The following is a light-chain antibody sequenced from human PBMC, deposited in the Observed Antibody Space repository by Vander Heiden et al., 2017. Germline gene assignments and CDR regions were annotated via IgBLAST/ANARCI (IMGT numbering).Light chain of an antibody. Sequence: QSVLTQSPSEYGNHGQRVPIPFSGSSSNIGSNTVNWYQQHPGTAPKLCIYSNNQRPSGVPDRFSGSKSGTSASLAISGLQSEDEADYYCAAWDDSLNGPVFGGGTKLTVL. CDR2: SNN. CDR3: AAWDDSLNGPV. J-gene: IGLJ3*02. CDR1: SSNIGSNT. V-gene: IGLV1-44*01.